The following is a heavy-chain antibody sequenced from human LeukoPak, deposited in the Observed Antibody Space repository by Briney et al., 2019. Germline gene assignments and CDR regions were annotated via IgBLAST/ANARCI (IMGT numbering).Heavy chain of an antibody. J-gene: IGHJ4*02. D-gene: IGHD2-21*02. V-gene: IGHV3-9*01. CDR2: ISWNSGSI. CDR1: GFTFDDYA. Sequence: QAGGSLRLSCAASGFTFDDYAMHWVRQAPGKGLEWVSGISWNSGSIGYADSVKGRFTISRDNAKNSLYLQMNSLRAEDTALYYCAKTYCGGDCYSWYYFDYWGQGTLVTVSS. CDR3: AKTYCGGDCYSWYYFDY.